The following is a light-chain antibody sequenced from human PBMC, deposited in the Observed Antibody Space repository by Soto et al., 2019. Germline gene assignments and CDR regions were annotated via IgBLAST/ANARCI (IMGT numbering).Light chain of an antibody. CDR3: QQYYSYPRT. V-gene: IGKV1-8*01. CDR1: QGIGSY. J-gene: IGKJ4*01. CDR2: AAS. Sequence: AIRMTQSPSSLSASTGDRVTITFRASQGIGSYLAGYQQKPGKAPKLLIYAASTLQSGVPSRFSGSGSGTDFTLTVSCLQSEDFATYYCQQYYSYPRTFGGGTTVDI.